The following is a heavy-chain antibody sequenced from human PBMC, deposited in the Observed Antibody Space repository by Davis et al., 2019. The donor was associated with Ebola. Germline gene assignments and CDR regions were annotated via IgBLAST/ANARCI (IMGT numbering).Heavy chain of an antibody. J-gene: IGHJ6*04. Sequence: GESLKISCAASGFTFSSYAMSWVRQAPGKGLEWVSGISGSGGTTYSADSVKGRFTISRDNSKNTLYLQMNSLRAEDTAVYYCARDLGIAAASDLLYYYHGMDVWGKGTTVTVSS. V-gene: IGHV3-23*01. CDR2: ISGSGGTT. D-gene: IGHD6-13*01. CDR1: GFTFSSYA. CDR3: ARDLGIAAASDLLYYYHGMDV.